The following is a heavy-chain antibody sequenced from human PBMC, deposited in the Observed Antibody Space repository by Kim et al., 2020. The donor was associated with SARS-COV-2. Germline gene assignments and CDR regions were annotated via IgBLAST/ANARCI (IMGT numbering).Heavy chain of an antibody. CDR1: GYTFTSYY. V-gene: IGHV1-46*01. CDR3: ARGGGLQFILPDY. Sequence: ASVKVSCKASGYTFTSYYMHWVRQAPGQGLEWMGIINPSGGSTRNAQKFQGRVTMTRDTSTSTVYMDLSSLRSEDTAVYYCARGGGLQFILPDYWGQGTLVTVSS. CDR2: INPSGGST. J-gene: IGHJ4*02. D-gene: IGHD2-15*01.